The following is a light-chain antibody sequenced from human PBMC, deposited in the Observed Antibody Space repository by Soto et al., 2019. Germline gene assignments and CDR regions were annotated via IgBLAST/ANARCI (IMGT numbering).Light chain of an antibody. CDR1: QTVYTW. J-gene: IGKJ1*01. CDR2: KAS. V-gene: IGKV1-5*03. CDR3: QQIE. Sequence: DIQMTQSPSTLSASLGDRVTITCRASQTVYTWWAWYQQKPGTAPKLLIYKASTLKSGVPSRFSGSGSGTEFTLTISSLQPDDFATYYCQQIEFGQGTKVDIK.